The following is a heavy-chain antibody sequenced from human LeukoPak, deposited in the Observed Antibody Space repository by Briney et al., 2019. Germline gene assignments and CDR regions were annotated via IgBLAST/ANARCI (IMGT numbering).Heavy chain of an antibody. D-gene: IGHD6-19*01. Sequence: SVKVSCKASGGTFSSYAISWVRQAPGQGLEWMGGIIPIFGTANYAQKFQGRVTITADESTSTAYMELSSLRSEDTAVYYCAGVGYSSGWYTYFDYWGQGTLVTVSS. CDR2: IIPIFGTA. V-gene: IGHV1-69*01. CDR1: GGTFSSYA. CDR3: AGVGYSSGWYTYFDY. J-gene: IGHJ4*02.